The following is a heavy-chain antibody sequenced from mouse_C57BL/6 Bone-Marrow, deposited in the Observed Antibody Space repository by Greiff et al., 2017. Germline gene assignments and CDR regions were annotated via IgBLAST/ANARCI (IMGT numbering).Heavy chain of an antibody. CDR1: GYTFTSYW. Sequence: QVQLQQPGAELVRPGTSVKLSCKASGYTFTSYWMHWVTQRPGQGLEWIGVIDPSDSYTNYNQKFKGKATLTVDTSSSTAYMQLSSLTSEDSAVYYCARRRDDGLWFAYWGQGTLVTVSA. CDR3: ARRRDDGLWFAY. J-gene: IGHJ3*01. V-gene: IGHV1-59*01. D-gene: IGHD2-3*01. CDR2: IDPSDSYT.